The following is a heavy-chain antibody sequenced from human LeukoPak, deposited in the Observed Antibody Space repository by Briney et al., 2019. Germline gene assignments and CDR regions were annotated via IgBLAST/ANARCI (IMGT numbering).Heavy chain of an antibody. V-gene: IGHV3-30-3*01. J-gene: IGHJ4*02. CDR3: ATHHYDSSGYYSPDY. CDR1: GFTFSSYA. D-gene: IGHD3-22*01. CDR2: ISYDGSNK. Sequence: PGGSLRLSCAASGFTFSSYAMYWVRQAPGKGPEWVAVISYDGSNKYYAGSVKGRFTTSRDNSKNTLYLQMSSLRAEDTAVYYCATHHYDSSGYYSPDYWGQGTLVTVSS.